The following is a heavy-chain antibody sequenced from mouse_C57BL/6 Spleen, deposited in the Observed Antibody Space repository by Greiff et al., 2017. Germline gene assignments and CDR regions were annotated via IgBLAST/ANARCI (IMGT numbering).Heavy chain of an antibody. CDR2: IWSGGST. Sequence: QVQLQQSGPGLVQPSQSLSITCTVSGFSLTSYGVHWVRQSPGKGLAWLGVIWSGGSTDSNAAFISRLSISKDNSKSQVFFKMNSLQADDTAIYYCAREGFDYWGQGTTLTVSS. CDR3: AREGFDY. J-gene: IGHJ2*01. CDR1: GFSLTSYG. V-gene: IGHV2-2*01.